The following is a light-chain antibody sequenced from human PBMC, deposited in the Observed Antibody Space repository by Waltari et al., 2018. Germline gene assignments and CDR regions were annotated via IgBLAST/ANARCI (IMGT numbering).Light chain of an antibody. CDR3: NSYTGGISWV. CDR1: STDIGYYNY. J-gene: IGLJ1*01. CDR2: DVN. Sequence: QSALTQPASVSGSPGQSIPISCTGSSTDIGYYNYVSWYQLHPGRAPRLMAYDVNKRPSGVSNRFSASKSGNTASLTISGLQAEDEAHYYCNSYTGGISWVFGTGTKVTVL. V-gene: IGLV2-14*03.